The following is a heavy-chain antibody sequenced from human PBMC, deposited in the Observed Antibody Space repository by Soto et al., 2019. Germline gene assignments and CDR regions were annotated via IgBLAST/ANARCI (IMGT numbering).Heavy chain of an antibody. V-gene: IGHV4-59*01. Sequence: SETLSLTCTVSGGSISSYYWSWIRQPPGKGLEWIGYIYYSGSTNYNPSLKSRVTISVDTSKNQFSLKLSSVTAADTAVYYCARGGEGYCSSTSCYENWFDPWGQGTLVTV. CDR2: IYYSGST. CDR1: GGSISSYY. J-gene: IGHJ5*02. D-gene: IGHD2-2*01. CDR3: ARGGEGYCSSTSCYENWFDP.